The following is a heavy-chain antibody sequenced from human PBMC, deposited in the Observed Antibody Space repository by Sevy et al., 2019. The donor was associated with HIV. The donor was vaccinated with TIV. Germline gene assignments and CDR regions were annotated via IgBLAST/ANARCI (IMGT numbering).Heavy chain of an antibody. CDR1: GFTFSKYS. CDR2: LSFGGGGI. CDR3: AREGCTKPHDY. Sequence: GGSLRLSCAASGFTFSKYSMSWVPQPPGKGLEWVPTLSFGGGGINYANSVKGRFTISRENSKSSVYLQMNNLRPEDTAVYYCAREGCTKPHDYWGQGTLVTVSS. V-gene: IGHV3-23*01. J-gene: IGHJ4*02. D-gene: IGHD2-8*01.